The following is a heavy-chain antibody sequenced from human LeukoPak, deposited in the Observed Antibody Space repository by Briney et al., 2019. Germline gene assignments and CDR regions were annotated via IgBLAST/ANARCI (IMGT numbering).Heavy chain of an antibody. V-gene: IGHV3-9*01. CDR1: GFTFDDYA. CDR2: ISWNSGNI. J-gene: IGHJ4*02. Sequence: PGRSLRLSCAASGFTFDDYAMHWVRQVPGMGLEWVSGISWNSGNIGYADSVKGRFTISRDNAKSSLYLQMNSLRAEDTALYYCAKVALGTRLLWLGEQPEYYFDYWGQGTLVTVSS. CDR3: AKVALGTRLLWLGEQPEYYFDY. D-gene: IGHD3-10*01.